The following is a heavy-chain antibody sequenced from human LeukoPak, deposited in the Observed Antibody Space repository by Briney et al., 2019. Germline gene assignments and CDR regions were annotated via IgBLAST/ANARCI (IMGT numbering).Heavy chain of an antibody. CDR3: ARYHSGSYYKGDGDWFDP. J-gene: IGHJ5*02. V-gene: IGHV4-61*02. CDR1: GGSISSGSYY. CDR2: IYTSGST. Sequence: EASETLSLTCTVSGGSISSGSYYWSWIRQPAGKGLEWIGRIYTSGSTNYNPSLKSRVTISVDTSKNQFSLKLSSVTAADTAVYYCARYHSGSYYKGDGDWFDPWGQGTLVTVSS. D-gene: IGHD1-26*01.